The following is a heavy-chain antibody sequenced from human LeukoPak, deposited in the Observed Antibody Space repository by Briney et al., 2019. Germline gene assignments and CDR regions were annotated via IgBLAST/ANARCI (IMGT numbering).Heavy chain of an antibody. CDR1: GFTFSSYS. D-gene: IGHD6-19*01. Sequence: PGGSLRLSCAASGFTFSSYSMNWVRQAPGKGLEWVSSISSSSSYIYYADSVKGRSTISRDNAKNSLYLQMNSLRAEDTAVYYCARIAEIAVAGAHYYGMDVWGQGTTVTVSS. CDR3: ARIAEIAVAGAHYYGMDV. V-gene: IGHV3-21*01. CDR2: ISSSSSYI. J-gene: IGHJ6*02.